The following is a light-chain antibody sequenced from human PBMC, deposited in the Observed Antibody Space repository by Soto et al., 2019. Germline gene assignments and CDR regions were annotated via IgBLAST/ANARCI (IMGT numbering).Light chain of an antibody. Sequence: IQMTQSPSSLSASVGDRVTITCQASQDISDYLNWYQQKPGKAPKLLIYDASNLKTGVPSRFSGSGSGTHFAFTISSLQPEDIATYYCQQYDNLPITFGPGTKVDLK. CDR1: QDISDY. V-gene: IGKV1-33*01. CDR2: DAS. CDR3: QQYDNLPIT. J-gene: IGKJ3*01.